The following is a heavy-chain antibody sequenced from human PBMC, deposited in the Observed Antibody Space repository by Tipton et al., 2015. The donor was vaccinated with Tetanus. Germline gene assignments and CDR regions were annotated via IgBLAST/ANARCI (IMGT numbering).Heavy chain of an antibody. CDR1: GGSVSRSSHY. D-gene: IGHD3-3*01. V-gene: IGHV4-61*01. CDR2: IYHNENT. Sequence: TLSLTCTVSGGSVSRSSHYWCWIRQPPGKPLEWVGYIYHNENTNYSPSLKSRITSSVDTSKNQFSLNLRSVTAADTAVYYCARANNDFPKKGPFDYWGQGTLVTVSS. CDR3: ARANNDFPKKGPFDY. J-gene: IGHJ4*02.